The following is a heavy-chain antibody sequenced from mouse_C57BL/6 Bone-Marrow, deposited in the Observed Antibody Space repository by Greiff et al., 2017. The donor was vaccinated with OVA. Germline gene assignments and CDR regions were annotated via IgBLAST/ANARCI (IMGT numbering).Heavy chain of an antibody. Sequence: EVNVVESGGGLVKPGGSLKLSCAASGFTFSSYAMSWVRQTPEKRLEWVATISDGGSYTYYPDNVKGRFTISRDNAKNNLYLQMSHLKSEDTAMYYCARDPTGYWYFDVWGTGTTVTVSS. J-gene: IGHJ1*03. D-gene: IGHD4-1*01. CDR2: ISDGGSYT. V-gene: IGHV5-4*01. CDR1: GFTFSSYA. CDR3: ARDPTGYWYFDV.